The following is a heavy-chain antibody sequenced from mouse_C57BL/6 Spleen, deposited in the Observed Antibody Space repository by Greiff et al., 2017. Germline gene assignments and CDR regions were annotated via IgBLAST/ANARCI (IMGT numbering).Heavy chain of an antibody. CDR1: GFTFSDYY. Sequence: EVMLVESEGGLVQPGSSMKLSCTASGFTFSDYYMAWVRQVPEKGLEWVANINYDGSSTYYLDSLKSRFIISRDNAKNILYLQMSSLKSEDTATYYCARGGSSYVDAMDYWGQGTSVTVSS. CDR2: INYDGSST. CDR3: ARGGSSYVDAMDY. D-gene: IGHD1-1*01. J-gene: IGHJ4*01. V-gene: IGHV5-16*01.